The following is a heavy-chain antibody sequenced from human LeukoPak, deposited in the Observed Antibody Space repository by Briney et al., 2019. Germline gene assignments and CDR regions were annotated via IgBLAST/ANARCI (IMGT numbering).Heavy chain of an antibody. V-gene: IGHV3-11*01. CDR1: GFTFSDYY. D-gene: IGHD1/OR15-1a*01. Sequence: PGGSLRLSCAASGFTFSDYYMSWIRQAPGKGLEWVSYISSSGSTIYYADSVKGRSTISRDNSDNTLFLRLHSLRAEDTAVYYCAGGTAIGDFHSWGQGTLVTVSS. J-gene: IGHJ4*02. CDR3: AGGTAIGDFHS. CDR2: ISSSGSTI.